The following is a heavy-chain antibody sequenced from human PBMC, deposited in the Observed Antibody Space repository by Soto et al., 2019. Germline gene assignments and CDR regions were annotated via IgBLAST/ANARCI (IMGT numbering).Heavy chain of an antibody. D-gene: IGHD4-17*01. CDR2: ISGSGGST. CDR1: GFTFSSYA. J-gene: IGHJ4*02. Sequence: GGSLRLSCAASGFTFSSYAMSWVRQAPGKGLEWVSAISGSGGSTYYADSVKGRFTIPRDNSKNTLYLQMNSLGAEDTAVYYCAKAPNDYGLGLLRGEHCDYWGQGTLVTVSS. CDR3: AKAPNDYGLGLLRGEHCDY. V-gene: IGHV3-23*01.